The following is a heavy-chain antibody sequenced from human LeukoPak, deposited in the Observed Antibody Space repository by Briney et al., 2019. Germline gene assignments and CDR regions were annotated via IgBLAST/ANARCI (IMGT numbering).Heavy chain of an antibody. CDR3: ASCSSTSCYYYYYYMDV. Sequence: ASVKVSCKASGYTFTGYYMHWVRQAPGQGLEWMGWSNPNSGGTNYAQKFQGRVTMTRDTSISTAYMELSRLRSDDTAVYYCASCSSTSCYYYYYYMDVWGKGTTVTVSS. V-gene: IGHV1-2*02. CDR2: SNPNSGGT. D-gene: IGHD2-2*01. CDR1: GYTFTGYY. J-gene: IGHJ6*03.